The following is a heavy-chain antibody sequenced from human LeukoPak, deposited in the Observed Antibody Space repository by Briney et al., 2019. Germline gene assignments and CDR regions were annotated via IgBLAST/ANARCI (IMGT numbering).Heavy chain of an antibody. D-gene: IGHD3-9*01. V-gene: IGHV3-21*01. J-gene: IGHJ4*02. CDR3: ARGQSRYFDWYLGFFDD. CDR2: ISSTSSYI. CDR1: GFTFSSY. Sequence: GGSLSLSCAASGFTFSSYMNWVRQAPGKGLEWVSSISSTSSYIYYADSVKGRFTISRDNAKNSLYRQMNSLRADDTAVYYCARGQSRYFDWYLGFFDDSGQGTLVTVSS.